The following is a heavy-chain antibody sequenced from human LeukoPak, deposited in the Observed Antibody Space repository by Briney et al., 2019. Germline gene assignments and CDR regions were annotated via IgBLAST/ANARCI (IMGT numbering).Heavy chain of an antibody. D-gene: IGHD2-21*01. Sequence: SETLSLTCTVSGYSISSGYYWGWIRPPPGKGGEWIGSIYHSGSTYYNPSLKRRVTISVDTSKNQLYLNLSSVTAADTAVYYCARVTGYVIEDYFDYWGQGTLVTVSS. J-gene: IGHJ4*02. V-gene: IGHV4-38-2*02. CDR1: GYSISSGYY. CDR2: IYHSGST. CDR3: ARVTGYVIEDYFDY.